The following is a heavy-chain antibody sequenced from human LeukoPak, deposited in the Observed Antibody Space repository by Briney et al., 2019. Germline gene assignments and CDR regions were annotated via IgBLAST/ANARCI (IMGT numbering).Heavy chain of an antibody. CDR1: GFTFSSYS. Sequence: GGSLRLSCAASGFTFSSYSMNWVRQAPGKGLDWVSYISGTSSTMHYADSVKGRFTISRDNAKNSLYLQMNSLRAEDTAVYYCARVEWEGPHPTLNYRGQGTLVTVSS. D-gene: IGHD1-26*01. CDR3: ARVEWEGPHPTLNY. CDR2: ISGTSSTM. V-gene: IGHV3-48*04. J-gene: IGHJ4*02.